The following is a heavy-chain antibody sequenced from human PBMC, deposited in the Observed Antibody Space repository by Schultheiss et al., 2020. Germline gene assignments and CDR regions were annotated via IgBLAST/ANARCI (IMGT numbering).Heavy chain of an antibody. D-gene: IGHD2-2*01. V-gene: IGHV4-61*02. Sequence: TLSLTCTVSGGSITSDPYYWTWIRQPAGKGLEWIGRIYTSGSTNYNPSLKSRVTISVDTSKNQFSLKLSSVTAADTAVYYCAKHSVVVPAASFDYWGQGTLVTVSS. J-gene: IGHJ4*02. CDR3: AKHSVVVPAASFDY. CDR2: IYTSGST. CDR1: GGSITSDPYY.